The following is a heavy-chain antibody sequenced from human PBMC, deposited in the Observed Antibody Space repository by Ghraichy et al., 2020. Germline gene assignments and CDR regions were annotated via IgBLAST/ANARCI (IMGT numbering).Heavy chain of an antibody. CDR3: ARDQEWRASSAGFDT. D-gene: IGHD3-22*01. Sequence: SETLSLTCTVSGDSLNNYYWSWIRQAPGKGLEWIGSIYHNGRTKYNPSLKSRVTMSVDTSKNQFSLSLTSVTAADTAVFYCARDQEWRASSAGFDTWGQGTLV. CDR1: GDSLNNYY. CDR2: IYHNGRT. J-gene: IGHJ5*02. V-gene: IGHV4-59*01.